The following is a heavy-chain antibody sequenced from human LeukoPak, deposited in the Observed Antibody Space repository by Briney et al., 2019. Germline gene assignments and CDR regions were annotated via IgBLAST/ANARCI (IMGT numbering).Heavy chain of an antibody. J-gene: IGHJ4*02. V-gene: IGHV3-48*01. CDR3: ARDPITGTTLVAGFDY. D-gene: IGHD1-7*01. CDR2: ISSSSSTI. Sequence: PGGSLRLSCVASGFRFSDYAIHWVRQAPGKGLEWVSYISSSSSTIYYADSVKGRFTISRDNAKNSLYLQMNSLRAEDTAVYYCARDPITGTTLVAGFDYWGQGTLVTVSS. CDR1: GFRFSDYA.